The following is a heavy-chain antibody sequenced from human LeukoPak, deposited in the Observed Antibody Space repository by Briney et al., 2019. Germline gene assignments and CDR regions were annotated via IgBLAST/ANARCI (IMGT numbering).Heavy chain of an antibody. CDR1: GGSISSSSYY. D-gene: IGHD3-10*01. CDR2: IYYSGST. V-gene: IGHV4-39*01. J-gene: IGHJ6*02. Sequence: SETLSLTCTVSGGSISSSSYYWGWIRQPPGKGLEWIASIYYSGSTYYNPSLKSRVTISVDTSKNQFSLKLSSVIAADTAVYYCARGFYGSGSYSHYYYYGMDVWGQGTTVTVSS. CDR3: ARGFYGSGSYSHYYYYGMDV.